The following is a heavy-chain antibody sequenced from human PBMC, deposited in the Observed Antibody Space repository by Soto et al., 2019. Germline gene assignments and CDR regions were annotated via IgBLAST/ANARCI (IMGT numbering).Heavy chain of an antibody. J-gene: IGHJ4*02. V-gene: IGHV2-5*02. CDR2: IYWDDDK. Sequence: QITLKESGPTLVKPTQTLTLTCTVSGFSLRTSGVGVAWIRQPPGKALEWLALIYWDDDKRYSPSLKSRLTINKDTSKNPVVLTMTNLDPVEHGTNYCARPSIGSYFGYWGQGTLGTVSS. D-gene: IGHD1-26*01. CDR1: GFSLRTSGVG. CDR3: ARPSIGSYFGY.